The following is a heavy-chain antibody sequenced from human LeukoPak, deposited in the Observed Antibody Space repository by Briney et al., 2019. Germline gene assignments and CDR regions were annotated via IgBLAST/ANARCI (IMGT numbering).Heavy chain of an antibody. J-gene: IGHJ4*02. CDR3: LVTTRSRGFDY. D-gene: IGHD1/OR15-1a*01. CDR1: GFTFSSYW. Sequence: GGSLRLSCAASGFTFSSYWMSWVRQAPGKGLEWVANIRQDGSVQNYVDSVKGRFTISRDNPENSVYLQMSSLRAEDTAVYYCLVTTRSRGFDYWGQRTLVTLSS. CDR2: IRQDGSVQ. V-gene: IGHV3-7*01.